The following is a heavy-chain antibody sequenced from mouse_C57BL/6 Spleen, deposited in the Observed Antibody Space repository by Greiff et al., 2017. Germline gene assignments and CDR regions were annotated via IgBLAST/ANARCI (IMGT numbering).Heavy chain of an antibody. D-gene: IGHD1-1*01. CDR1: GYTFTDYE. CDR3: TLITTVVAPFAY. J-gene: IGHJ3*01. CDR2: IDPETGGT. V-gene: IGHV1-15*01. Sequence: QLQQSGAELVRPGASVTLSCKASGYTFTDYEMHWVKQTPVHGLEWIGAIDPETGGTAYNQKFKGKAILTADKSSSTAYMELRSLTSEDSAVYYCTLITTVVAPFAYWGQGTLVTVSA.